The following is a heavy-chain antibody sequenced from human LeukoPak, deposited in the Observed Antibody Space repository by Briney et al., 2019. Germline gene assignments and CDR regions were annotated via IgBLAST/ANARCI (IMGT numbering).Heavy chain of an antibody. CDR1: GFAFSSYT. CDR2: ISSSSSYM. Sequence: GGSLRLSCAASGFAFSSYTMNWVRQAPGKGLEWVSSISSSSSYMYYADSVKGRFTISRDNAKNSLYLQMNSLRAEDTAVYYCAREKERAFDIWGQGTMVTVSS. D-gene: IGHD1-1*01. CDR3: AREKERAFDI. J-gene: IGHJ3*02. V-gene: IGHV3-21*04.